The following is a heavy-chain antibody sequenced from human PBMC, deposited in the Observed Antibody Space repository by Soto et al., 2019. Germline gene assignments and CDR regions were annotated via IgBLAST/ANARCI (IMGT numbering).Heavy chain of an antibody. J-gene: IGHJ6*03. D-gene: IGHD3-3*01. CDR1: GYTFTSYD. Sequence: QVQLVQSGAEVKKPGASVKVSCKASGYTFTSYDINWVRQATGQGLEWMGWMNPNSGNTGYAQKLQGRVTMTRNTSISTAYMGLSSMRSEDTAVYYCARLVSNGPITIFGVVIRVEQNYYYYMDVWGKGTTVTVSS. CDR2: MNPNSGNT. V-gene: IGHV1-8*01. CDR3: ARLVSNGPITIFGVVIRVEQNYYYYMDV.